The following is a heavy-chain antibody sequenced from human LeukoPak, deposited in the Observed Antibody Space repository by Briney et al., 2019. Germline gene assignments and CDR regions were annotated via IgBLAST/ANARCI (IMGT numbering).Heavy chain of an antibody. J-gene: IGHJ4*02. CDR3: SRDGPGYGGNPTLGY. Sequence: ASVKVSCKASGYTFTSYYMHWVRQAPGQGLEWMGIINPSGGSTSYAQKFQGRVTMTRDTSTNTVYMELSSLRSEDTAVYYCSRDGPGYGGNPTLGYWGQGTLVTVSS. CDR2: INPSGGST. CDR1: GYTFTSYY. V-gene: IGHV1-46*03. D-gene: IGHD4-23*01.